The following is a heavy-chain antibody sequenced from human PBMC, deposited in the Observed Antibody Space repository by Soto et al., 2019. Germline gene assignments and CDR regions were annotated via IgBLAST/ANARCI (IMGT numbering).Heavy chain of an antibody. V-gene: IGHV4-30-2*01. D-gene: IGHD2-2*01. CDR3: ARVPDY. Sequence: SETLSLTCTVSGGSIRSSDYYWSWIRQPPGKGLEWIGYMYHSGSTYYNPSLKSRVTISIDRSKNQFSLKLSSVTAEDTAVYYCARVPDYWGQGILVTVSS. CDR2: MYHSGST. J-gene: IGHJ4*02. CDR1: GGSIRSSDYY.